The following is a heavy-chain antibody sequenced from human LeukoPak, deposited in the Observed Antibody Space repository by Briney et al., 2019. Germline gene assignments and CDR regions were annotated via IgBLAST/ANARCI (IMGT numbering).Heavy chain of an antibody. V-gene: IGHV1-69*06. D-gene: IGHD6-6*01. J-gene: IGHJ4*02. CDR3: ARDLRQLVVLDY. CDR2: IIPIFGTA. CDR1: GYTFTSYG. Sequence: SVKVSCKASGYTFTSYGISWVRQAPGQGLEWMGGIIPIFGTANYAQKFQGRVTITADKSTSTAYMELSSLRSEDTAVYYCARDLRQLVVLDYWGQGTLVTVSS.